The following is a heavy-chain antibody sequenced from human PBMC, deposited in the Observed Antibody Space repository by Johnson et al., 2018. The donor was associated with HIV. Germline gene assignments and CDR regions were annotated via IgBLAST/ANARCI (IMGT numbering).Heavy chain of an antibody. CDR2: IHSGGST. CDR1: GITVSSSY. V-gene: IGHV3-66*01. J-gene: IGHJ3*02. CDR3: ARDVTKDAFDI. Sequence: VQLVESGGGLVQPGGSLRLSCVASGITVSSSYMSWVRQAPGKGLEWVSVIHSGGSTYYADHVKGRFTISRDKYKNTLYLQMNSLRAEDTAVYYCARDVTKDAFDIWGQGTMVTVSS. D-gene: IGHD4-17*01.